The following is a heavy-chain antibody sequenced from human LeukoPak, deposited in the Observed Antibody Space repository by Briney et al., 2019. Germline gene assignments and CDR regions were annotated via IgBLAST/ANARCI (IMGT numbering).Heavy chain of an antibody. V-gene: IGHV3-30*02. CDR2: IPHDRNKR. J-gene: IGHJ4*02. D-gene: IGHD1-1*01. CDR1: GFTFSGSD. Sequence: GGSLRLSCAASGFTFSGSDIHWVRQAPGKGLEWVAFIPHDRNKRNYADSVKGRFTVSRDNSKNTVYLQMHSLTGEDTAMYYCAKDRGRDITGSEDFDYWGQGTLVIVSS. CDR3: AKDRGRDITGSEDFDY.